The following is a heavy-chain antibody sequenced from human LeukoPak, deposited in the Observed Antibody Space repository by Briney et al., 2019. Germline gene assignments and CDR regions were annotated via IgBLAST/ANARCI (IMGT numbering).Heavy chain of an antibody. CDR2: ISSSSTI. D-gene: IGHD5-18*01. Sequence: PGGSLRLSCAASGFTFSSYSMNWVRQAPGKGLEWVSYISSSSTIYYADSVKGRFTISRDNSKNTLYLQMNSLRAEDTAVYYCARDRYSYGYNWFDPWGQGTLVTVSS. V-gene: IGHV3-48*01. CDR3: ARDRYSYGYNWFDP. J-gene: IGHJ5*02. CDR1: GFTFSSYS.